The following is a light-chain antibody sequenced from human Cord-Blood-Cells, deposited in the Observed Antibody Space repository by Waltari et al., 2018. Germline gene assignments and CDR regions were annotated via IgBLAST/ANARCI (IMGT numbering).Light chain of an antibody. J-gene: IGLJ2*01. V-gene: IGLV2-14*01. Sequence: QSALTQPASVSGSPGQSITISCTGTSSDVGGYNYVSWYQQYPGKAPKLIIYDVSNRPSVVSNRFCGSKAGNAASLTISGLEAEDEADYCCSSYTSSSPRVFGGGTKLTVL. CDR3: SSYTSSSPRV. CDR2: DVS. CDR1: SSDVGGYNY.